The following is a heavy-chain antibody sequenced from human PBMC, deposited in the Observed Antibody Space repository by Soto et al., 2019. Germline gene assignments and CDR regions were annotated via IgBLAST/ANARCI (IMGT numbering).Heavy chain of an antibody. V-gene: IGHV3-23*01. CDR2: ISGSGGST. J-gene: IGHJ4*02. CDR3: AKSKSYCSGGSCYSVDY. D-gene: IGHD2-15*01. CDR1: GFTFSSYA. Sequence: EVQLLESGGGLVQPGGSLRLSCAASGFTFSSYAMSWVRQAPGKGLEWVSAISGSGGSTYYADSVKGRFTISRDNSKNTLYLQMNSLRVEDTAVYYCAKSKSYCSGGSCYSVDYWGQGTLVTVSS.